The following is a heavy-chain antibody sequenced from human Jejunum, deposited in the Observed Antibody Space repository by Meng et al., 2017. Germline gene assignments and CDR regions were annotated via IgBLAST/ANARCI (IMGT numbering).Heavy chain of an antibody. Sequence: GESLKISCATPGFTFNDYAMHWVRQVPGKGLEWVSLISWDGISINYADSVKGRFTISRDNSKNSLYLQMNSLRPEDTALYYCVRGGLYSSGWYDWFDPWGQGTLVTVSS. CDR3: VRGGLYSSGWYDWFDP. D-gene: IGHD6-19*01. CDR2: ISWDGISI. V-gene: IGHV3-43D*04. J-gene: IGHJ5*02. CDR1: GFTFNDYA.